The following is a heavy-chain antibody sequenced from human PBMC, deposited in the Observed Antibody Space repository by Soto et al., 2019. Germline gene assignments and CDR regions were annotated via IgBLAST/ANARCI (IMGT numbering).Heavy chain of an antibody. Sequence: QVKLVQSGAAVKKPGASVKVSCKASGYTFTSYGITWVRQAPGQGLEWMGWISAYNGNTNYAQKLQGRVTMTTDTSTSTAYMELRSLRSDDTAVYYCARAKTGTVTTSDWYFDLWGRGTLVTVSS. CDR2: ISAYNGNT. J-gene: IGHJ2*01. D-gene: IGHD4-17*01. CDR3: ARAKTGTVTTSDWYFDL. V-gene: IGHV1-18*01. CDR1: GYTFTSYG.